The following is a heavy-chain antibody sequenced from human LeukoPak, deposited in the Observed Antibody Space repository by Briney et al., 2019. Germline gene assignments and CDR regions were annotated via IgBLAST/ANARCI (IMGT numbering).Heavy chain of an antibody. J-gene: IGHJ6*02. V-gene: IGHV3-15*01. D-gene: IGHD2-15*01. Sequence: GGSLSLSCAASGFTFSNAWMSWVRQAPGKGLEWVGRIKSKSGSGTAEYAAPVKGRFTIARDESKNTLYLEMNSLKTEDTAVYYCSSYPYYYYYGMEVWGRGTTVTVSS. CDR3: SSYPYYYYYGMEV. CDR1: GFTFSNAW. CDR2: IKSKSGSGTA.